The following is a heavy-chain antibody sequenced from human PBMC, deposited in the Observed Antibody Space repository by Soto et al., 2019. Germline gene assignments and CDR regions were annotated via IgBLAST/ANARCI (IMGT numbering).Heavy chain of an antibody. V-gene: IGHV4-31*03. J-gene: IGHJ4*02. CDR1: GASIRSGGYY. CDR3: ARIEMASIK. Sequence: SETLSLTCSVSGASIRSGGYYWSWLRQSPGKGMEWIGHIYYTGSTFYSPSLKSRLTISLDTSKNQFSLDLRSVTAADTAMSYCARIEMASIKWGRGTLVTVSS. CDR2: IYYTGST.